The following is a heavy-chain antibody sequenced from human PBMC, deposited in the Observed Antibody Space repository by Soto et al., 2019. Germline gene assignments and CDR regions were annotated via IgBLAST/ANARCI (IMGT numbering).Heavy chain of an antibody. CDR3: ARVVAGHFDY. CDR1: GFTFIDYY. Sequence: GGSLRLSCAASGFTFIDYYMIWSRQAPGKGLEWVSYISSSSSYTNYADSVKGRFTISRDNAKNSLYLQMNSLRAEDTAVYYCARVVAGHFDYWGQGTLVTVSS. V-gene: IGHV3-11*06. J-gene: IGHJ4*02. D-gene: IGHD6-19*01. CDR2: ISSSSSYT.